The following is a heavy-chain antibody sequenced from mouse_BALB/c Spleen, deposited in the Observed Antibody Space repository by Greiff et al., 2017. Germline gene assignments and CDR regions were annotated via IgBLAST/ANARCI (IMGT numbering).Heavy chain of an antibody. CDR3: ARSGDYDDYYFDY. V-gene: IGHV5-17*02. D-gene: IGHD2-4*01. CDR1: GFTFSSFG. J-gene: IGHJ2*01. Sequence: EVQLVESGGGLVQPGGSRKLSCAASGFTFSSFGMHWVRQAPEKGLEWVAYISSGSSTIYYADTVKGRFTISRDNPKNTLFLQMTSLRSEDTAMYYCARSGDYDDYYFDYWGQGTTLTVSS. CDR2: ISSGSSTI.